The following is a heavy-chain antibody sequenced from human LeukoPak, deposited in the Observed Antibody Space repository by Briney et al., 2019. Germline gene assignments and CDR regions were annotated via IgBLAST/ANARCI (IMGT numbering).Heavy chain of an antibody. CDR2: IYHSGST. V-gene: IGHV4-30-2*01. CDR3: ARGLRDPSKRFLEWLSDPYYFDY. J-gene: IGHJ4*02. D-gene: IGHD3-3*01. CDR1: GGSISSGGYS. Sequence: SQTLSLTCAVSGGSISSGGYSWSWIRQPPGKGLEWIGYIYHSGSTYYNPSLKSRVTISVDRSKNQFSLKLSSVTAADTAVYYCARGLRDPSKRFLEWLSDPYYFDYWGQGTLVTVSS.